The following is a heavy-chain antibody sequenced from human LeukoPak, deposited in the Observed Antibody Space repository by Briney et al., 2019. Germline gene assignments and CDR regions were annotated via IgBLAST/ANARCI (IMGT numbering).Heavy chain of an antibody. D-gene: IGHD6-19*01. J-gene: IGHJ4*02. CDR3: AKDGHCPGAICPTNKAVAGYVDS. CDR2: INYNGVYT. Sequence: GGSLTLSCAASGFALNIYTMNWVRQSPGNGLERVSIINYNGVYTYYADSGKGRVTISRDNSQNMVYLQMNSLRAEATAIYYCAKDGHCPGAICPTNKAVAGYVDSWGQGSLVSVSS. V-gene: IGHV3-23*01. CDR1: GFALNIYT.